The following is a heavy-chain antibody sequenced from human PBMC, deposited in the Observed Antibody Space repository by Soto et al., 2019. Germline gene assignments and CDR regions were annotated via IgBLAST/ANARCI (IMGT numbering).Heavy chain of an antibody. J-gene: IGHJ5*02. CDR1: CYTFTSYG. CDR3: VRDRDCSGGSCLDNWFDP. Sequence: GASVKVSCKASCYTFTSYGISWVRQAPGQGLEWMGWISAYNGNTNYAQKLQGRVTMTTDTSTSTAYMELRSLRSDDTAVYYCVRDRDCSGGSCLDNWFDPWGQGTLVTVSS. V-gene: IGHV1-18*01. CDR2: ISAYNGNT. D-gene: IGHD2-15*01.